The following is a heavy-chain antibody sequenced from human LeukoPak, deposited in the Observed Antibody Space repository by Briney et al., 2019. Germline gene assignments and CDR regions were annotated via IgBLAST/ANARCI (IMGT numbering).Heavy chain of an antibody. Sequence: GGSLRLSCVTSGFAFSTYGMHWVRQAPGKGLEWVAYIRSDGSHDSYADSVTSRFTISRDNSKNTLYLQMNSLRIEDTSVYYCAKDARSFDWLYDHWGQGTLVTVSS. V-gene: IGHV3-30*02. CDR3: AKDARSFDWLYDH. CDR1: GFAFSTYG. J-gene: IGHJ4*02. D-gene: IGHD3-9*01. CDR2: IRSDGSHD.